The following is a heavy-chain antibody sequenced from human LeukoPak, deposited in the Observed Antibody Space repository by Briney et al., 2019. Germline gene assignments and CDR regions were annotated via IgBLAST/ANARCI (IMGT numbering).Heavy chain of an antibody. CDR1: GFTSSRYW. CDR3: AWPRILSYYYMDV. CDR2: INQDGSQK. D-gene: IGHD2-15*01. V-gene: IGHV3-7*01. Sequence: PGGSLRLSCEVSGFTSSRYWTSWVRQAPGKGLEWVANINQDGSQKYYVDSVKGRFTISRDNAKNSLYLQMNSLRAEDTAVYYRAWPRILSYYYMDVWGKGTTVTVSS. J-gene: IGHJ6*03.